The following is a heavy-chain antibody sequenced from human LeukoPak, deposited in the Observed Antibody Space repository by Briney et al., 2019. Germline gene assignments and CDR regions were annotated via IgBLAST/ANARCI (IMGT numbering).Heavy chain of an antibody. CDR2: VNGNGGST. CDR3: AKSLYGGCDY. D-gene: IGHD3-16*02. J-gene: IGHJ4*02. CDR1: GFIFSTYA. V-gene: IGHV3-23*01. Sequence: QPGGSLRLSCAASGFIFSTYAMRWVRQAPGKGLEWVSGVNGNGGSTSYADSVKGRFTIFRDNSKNTVYLQMNSLRVEDTAVYYCAKSLYGGCDYWGQGTVVTVSS.